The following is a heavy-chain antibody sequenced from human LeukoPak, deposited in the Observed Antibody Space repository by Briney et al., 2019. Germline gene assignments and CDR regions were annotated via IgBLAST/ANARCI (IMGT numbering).Heavy chain of an antibody. CDR2: INPDGSQK. V-gene: IGHV3-7*01. Sequence: PGGSLRLSCAASGFTFSLYWMTWVRQSPGKGLEWVADINPDGSQKYSVDSVKGRFTISRDNAKNTLYLQMNSLRVEDTAVYYCAKGSYYGDYDPTPLDYWGQGTLVTVSS. CDR3: AKGSYYGDYDPTPLDY. J-gene: IGHJ4*02. D-gene: IGHD4-17*01. CDR1: GFTFSLYW.